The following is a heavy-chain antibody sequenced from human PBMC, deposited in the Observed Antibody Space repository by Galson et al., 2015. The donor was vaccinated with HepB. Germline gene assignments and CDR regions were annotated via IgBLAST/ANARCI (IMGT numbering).Heavy chain of an antibody. CDR1: GFTFSSYS. Sequence: SLRLSCAASGFTFSSYSMNWVRQAPGKGLEWVSSISSSSSYIYYADSVKGRFTISRDNAKNSLYLQMNSLRAEDTAVYYCARVGGYDYYYYGMDVWGQGTTVTVSS. CDR2: ISSSSSYI. J-gene: IGHJ6*02. V-gene: IGHV3-21*01. D-gene: IGHD5-12*01. CDR3: ARVGGYDYYYYGMDV.